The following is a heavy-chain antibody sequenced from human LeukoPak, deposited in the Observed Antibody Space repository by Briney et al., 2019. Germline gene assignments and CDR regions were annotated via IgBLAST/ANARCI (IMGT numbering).Heavy chain of an antibody. V-gene: IGHV1-38-4*01. J-gene: IGHJ4*02. D-gene: IGHD6-6*01. Sequence: GASVKASCSFSGFTITSYGIHWVQQSPGQGLEWMGWINPGNGSPSYAKKFQGRVTMTRDTSISTAYMELSRLRSDDTAVYYCARDGPLSSSSHSHDYWRQGTLVTVSS. CDR2: INPGNGSP. CDR1: GFTITSYG. CDR3: ARDGPLSSSSHSHDY.